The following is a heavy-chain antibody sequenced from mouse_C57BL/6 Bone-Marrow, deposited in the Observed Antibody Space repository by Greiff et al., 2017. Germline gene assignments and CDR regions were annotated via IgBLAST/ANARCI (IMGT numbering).Heavy chain of an antibody. V-gene: IGHV1-64*01. Sequence: QVQLQQSGAELVKPGASVKLSCKASGYTFTSYWMHWVKQRPGQGLEWIGMIHPNSGSTNYNEKFKSKATLTVDKSTSTAYMQLSSLTSEDSAVYYCAKRGSSYVYWGQGTTLTVSS. D-gene: IGHD1-1*01. CDR2: IHPNSGST. CDR1: GYTFTSYW. J-gene: IGHJ2*01. CDR3: AKRGSSYVY.